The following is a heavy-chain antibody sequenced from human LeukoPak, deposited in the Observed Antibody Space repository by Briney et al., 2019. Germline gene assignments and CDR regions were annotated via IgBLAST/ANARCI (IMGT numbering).Heavy chain of an antibody. D-gene: IGHD4-23*01. V-gene: IGHV3-23*01. Sequence: GGSLRLSCAASGFTFSNFAMMWVRQAPGTGLQWVSTITGYGATFYADSVRGRFTIFRDTSMNTLFLQMNSLGDEDTAVYYCAKGGAAGKVDWFDPGGQGTLVTVSA. J-gene: IGHJ5*02. CDR3: AKGGAAGKVDWFDP. CDR2: ITGYGAT. CDR1: GFTFSNFA.